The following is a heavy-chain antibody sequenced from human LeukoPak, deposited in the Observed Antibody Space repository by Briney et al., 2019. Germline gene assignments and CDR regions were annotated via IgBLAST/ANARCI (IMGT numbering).Heavy chain of an antibody. D-gene: IGHD1-14*01. CDR1: GFTFSSYA. V-gene: IGHV3-23*01. Sequence: TGGSLRLSCSASGFTFSSYAMNWDRQAPGKGLEWVSTISTGGGSAFYADSVKGRFTISRDNSKYTLYLQMNGLRAEDTAVYYCAKGTSWVNPYYYMDVWGKGTTVTVSS. CDR2: ISTGGGSA. J-gene: IGHJ6*03. CDR3: AKGTSWVNPYYYMDV.